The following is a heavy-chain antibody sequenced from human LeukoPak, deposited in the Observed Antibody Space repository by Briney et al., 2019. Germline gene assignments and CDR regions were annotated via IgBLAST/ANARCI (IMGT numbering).Heavy chain of an antibody. CDR2: ISVSGGST. CDR1: GFTLSRYA. V-gene: IGHV3-23*01. J-gene: IGHJ4*02. D-gene: IGHD6-13*01. CDR3: AKDVNSIASTNTGFDY. Sequence: PGGSLRLSCAASGFTLSRYAMSWVRQAPGKGLEWVSSISVSGGSTYYADSVKGRFTISRDNSKNTLFLQMNSLRAEDTAVYYCAKDVNSIASTNTGFDYWGQGTLVTVSS.